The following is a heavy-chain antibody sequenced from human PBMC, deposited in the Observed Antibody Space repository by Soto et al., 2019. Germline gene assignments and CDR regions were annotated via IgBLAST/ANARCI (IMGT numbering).Heavy chain of an antibody. CDR1: GFTFSSYG. Sequence: QVQLVESGGGVVQPGRSLRLSCAASGFTFSSYGMHWVRQAPGKGLEWVAVIWYDGSNKYYADSVKGRFTISRDNSKNTLYLQMNSRRAEDTAVYYCASRAVAGTAYWGQGTLVTVSS. CDR2: IWYDGSNK. CDR3: ASRAVAGTAY. D-gene: IGHD6-19*01. V-gene: IGHV3-33*01. J-gene: IGHJ4*02.